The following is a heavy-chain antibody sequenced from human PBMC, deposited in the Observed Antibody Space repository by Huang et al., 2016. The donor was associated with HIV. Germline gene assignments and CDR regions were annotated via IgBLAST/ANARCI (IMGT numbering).Heavy chain of an antibody. J-gene: IGHJ6*04. CDR2: VSFDRWHV. D-gene: IGHD3-16*01. CDR3: AKGIIKKGLTFVDGYAPHTLDLYSGMDV. Sequence: MMLMESGGGVVQPGKSMRLSCRASGCAFSDYSMYWVCQGRGKWWWWVVVVSFDRWHVDYKDSVRDRFTASRDNKKNWVCLDVAKGKVDDTAMYDCAKGIIKKGLTFVDGYAPHTLDLYSGMDVWGKGTPVSVSS. V-gene: IGHV3-30*04. CDR1: GCAFSDYS.